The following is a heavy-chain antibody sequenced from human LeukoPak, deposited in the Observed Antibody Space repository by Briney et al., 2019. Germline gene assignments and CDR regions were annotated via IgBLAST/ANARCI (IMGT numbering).Heavy chain of an antibody. D-gene: IGHD6-13*01. CDR1: GYTFTGYY. Sequence: APVKVSCKASGYTFTGYYMHWVRQAPGQGLEWMGWINPNSGGTNYAQKFQGRVTMTRDTSISTAYMELSRLRSDDTAVYYCAIHQYGSIAAAGATLDYWGQETLVTVSS. CDR3: AIHQYGSIAAAGATLDY. J-gene: IGHJ4*02. V-gene: IGHV1-2*02. CDR2: INPNSGGT.